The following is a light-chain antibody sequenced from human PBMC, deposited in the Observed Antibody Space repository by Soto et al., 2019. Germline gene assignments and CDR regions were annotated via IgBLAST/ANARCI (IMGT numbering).Light chain of an antibody. CDR1: QRVSSSY. CDR2: GAS. V-gene: IGKV3-20*01. CDR3: QLRGT. Sequence: EIVLTQSPGTLSLSPGERATLSCRASQRVSSSYLAWYQKKPGQAPRLLIYGASRRAPGIPDRFSGSESGTDFTLTISRLEPEDFAVYYCQLRGTFGQGTKVEIK. J-gene: IGKJ1*01.